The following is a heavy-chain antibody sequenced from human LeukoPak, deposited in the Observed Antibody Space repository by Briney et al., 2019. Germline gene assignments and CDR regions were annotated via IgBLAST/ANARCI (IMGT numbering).Heavy chain of an antibody. CDR3: AKETARELEWVDY. D-gene: IGHD1-1*01. CDR2: IYYSGTT. Sequence: SETLSLTCTVSGGSMSSYYWNWIRQPPGKGLEWIGYIYYSGTTNYNPSLKGRVSMSVDTSKNQFSLKLSSVTAADTAVYYCAKETARELEWVDYWGXGTLVTVSS. CDR1: GGSMSSYY. J-gene: IGHJ4*01. V-gene: IGHV4-59*01.